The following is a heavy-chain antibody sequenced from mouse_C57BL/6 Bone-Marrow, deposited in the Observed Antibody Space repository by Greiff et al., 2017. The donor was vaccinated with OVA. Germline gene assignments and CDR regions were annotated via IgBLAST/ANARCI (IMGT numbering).Heavy chain of an antibody. CDR3: ARRTGMRDYFDY. CDR1: GYTFTSYW. D-gene: IGHD4-1*01. J-gene: IGHJ2*01. CDR2: IDPSDSYT. Sequence: VQLQQPGAELVRPGTSVKLSCKASGYTFTSYWMHWVKQRPGQGLEWIGVIDPSDSYTNYNQKFKGKATLTVDTSSSTAYMQLSSLTSEDSAVYYCARRTGMRDYFDYWGQGTTLTVSS. V-gene: IGHV1-59*01.